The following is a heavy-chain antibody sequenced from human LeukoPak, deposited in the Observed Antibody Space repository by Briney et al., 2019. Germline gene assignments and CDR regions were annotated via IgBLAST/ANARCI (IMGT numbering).Heavy chain of an antibody. CDR3: ARSEGSYYDFWSAYMDV. V-gene: IGHV3-30-3*01. D-gene: IGHD3-3*01. CDR2: ISYDGSNK. CDR1: GFTFSSYA. Sequence: GGSLRLSCAASGFTFSSYAMHWVRQAPGKGLEWVAVISYDGSNKYYADSVKGRFTISRDNSKNTLYLQMNSLRAEDTAVYYCARSEGSYYDFWSAYMDVWGKGTTVTVSS. J-gene: IGHJ6*03.